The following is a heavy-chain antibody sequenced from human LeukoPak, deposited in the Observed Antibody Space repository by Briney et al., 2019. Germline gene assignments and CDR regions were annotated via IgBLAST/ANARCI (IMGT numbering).Heavy chain of an antibody. J-gene: IGHJ4*02. CDR2: IYYSGST. CDR3: ARGRGYYDSSGYYLDY. CDR1: GGSISSYY. D-gene: IGHD3-22*01. Sequence: PSETLSLTCTVSGGSISSYYWSWIRQPPGKGLEWIGYIYYSGSTNYNPSLKSRVTISVDTSKNQFSLKLSSVTAADTAVYYCARGRGYYDSSGYYLDYWGQGTLVTVSS. V-gene: IGHV4-59*12.